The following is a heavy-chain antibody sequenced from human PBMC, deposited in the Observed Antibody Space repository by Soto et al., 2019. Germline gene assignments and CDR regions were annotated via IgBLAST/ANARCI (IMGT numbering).Heavy chain of an antibody. CDR1: GGTFSSYA. D-gene: IGHD5-12*01. CDR3: ASDKRGYSGYDNFEE. J-gene: IGHJ4*02. Sequence: GDSVQVSCKASGGTFSSYAISWVRQAPGQGLEWMGGIIPIFGTANYAQKFQGRVTITADESTSTAYMELSSLRSEDTAVYYCASDKRGYSGYDNFEEWGKGTPVTV. CDR2: IIPIFGTA. V-gene: IGHV1-69*01.